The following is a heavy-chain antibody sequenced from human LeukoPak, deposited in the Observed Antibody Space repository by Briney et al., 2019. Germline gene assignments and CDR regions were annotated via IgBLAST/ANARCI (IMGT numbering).Heavy chain of an antibody. CDR1: VFSLSTSGVG. V-gene: IGHV2-5*01. D-gene: IGHD4-17*01. J-gene: IGHJ4*02. CDR3: AHYGDYRFMYYFDY. Sequence: SGPTLVKPTQTLTLTCTFSVFSLSTSGVGVGWIRQPPGKALEWLALIYWNDDNRYSPSLRTRLTITKDTSKNQVVLTMTNMDPVDTATYYCAHYGDYRFMYYFDYWGQGTLVTVPS. CDR2: IYWNDDN.